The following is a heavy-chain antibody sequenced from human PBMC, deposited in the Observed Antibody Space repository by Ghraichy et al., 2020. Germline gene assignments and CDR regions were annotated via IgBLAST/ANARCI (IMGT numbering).Heavy chain of an antibody. Sequence: ESLNISCAASGFTFSSYWMSWVRQAPGKGLEWVANIKQDGSEKYYVDSVKGRFTISRDNAKNSLYLQMNSLRAEDTAVYYCARDRLVGATANYYYYYGMDVWGQGTTVTVSS. V-gene: IGHV3-7*01. CDR1: GFTFSSYW. D-gene: IGHD1-26*01. CDR2: IKQDGSEK. J-gene: IGHJ6*02. CDR3: ARDRLVGATANYYYYYGMDV.